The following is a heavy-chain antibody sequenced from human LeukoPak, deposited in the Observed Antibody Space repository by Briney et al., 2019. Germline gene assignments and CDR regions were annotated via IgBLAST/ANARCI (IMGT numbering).Heavy chain of an antibody. J-gene: IGHJ4*02. CDR3: ARGSTVTFIVY. CDR1: GGSISSGGYY. Sequence: SETPSLTCTVSGGSISSGGYYWSWIRQHPGKGLEWIGYIYYSGSTYYNPSLKSRVTISVDRSKNQFSLRLSSVTAADTAVYYCARGSTVTFIVYWGQGTLVTVSS. CDR2: IYYSGST. V-gene: IGHV4-31*03. D-gene: IGHD4-17*01.